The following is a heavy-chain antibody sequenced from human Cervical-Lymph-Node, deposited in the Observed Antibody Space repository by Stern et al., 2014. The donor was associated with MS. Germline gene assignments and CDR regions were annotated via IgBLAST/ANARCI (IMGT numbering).Heavy chain of an antibody. CDR2: INPTNGGT. V-gene: IGHV1-2*02. J-gene: IGHJ2*01. D-gene: IGHD2-21*01. CDR3: VRPARGVDYFDL. Sequence: QVQLMQSGAEVKKPGALVKVSCKASGYTFFDHYMHWVRQAPGQGLECMGWINPTNGGTNYAQKFQGRVTMTRDTSLNTFYMELSRLTSDDTAVYYCVRPARGVDYFDLWGRGTPVRVSS. CDR1: GYTFFDHY.